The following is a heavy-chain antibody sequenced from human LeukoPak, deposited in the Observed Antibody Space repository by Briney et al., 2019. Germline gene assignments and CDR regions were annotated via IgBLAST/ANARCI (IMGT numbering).Heavy chain of an antibody. CDR1: GYTFTGYY. Sequence: ASVKVSCKASGYTFTGYYMHWVRQAPGQGLEWMGWINPNSGGTNYAQKFQGRVTMTTDTSTSTAYMELRSLRSDDTAVYYCARDLGGSYGYWGQGTLVTVSS. CDR2: INPNSGGT. J-gene: IGHJ4*02. CDR3: ARDLGGSYGY. D-gene: IGHD1-26*01. V-gene: IGHV1-2*02.